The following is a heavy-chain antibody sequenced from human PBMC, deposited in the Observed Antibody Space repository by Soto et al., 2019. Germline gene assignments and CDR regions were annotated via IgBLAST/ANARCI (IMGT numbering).Heavy chain of an antibody. V-gene: IGHV3-23*01. D-gene: IGHD2-8*01. J-gene: IGHJ4*02. CDR3: AKVPNRMVYAARLDY. CDR2: ISGSGGST. CDR1: GFTFSSYA. Sequence: LRLSCAASGFTFSSYAMSWVRQAPGKGLEWASAISGSGGSTYYADSVKGRFTISRDNSKNTLYLQMNSLRAEDTAVYYCAKVPNRMVYAARLDYWGQGTLVTVSS.